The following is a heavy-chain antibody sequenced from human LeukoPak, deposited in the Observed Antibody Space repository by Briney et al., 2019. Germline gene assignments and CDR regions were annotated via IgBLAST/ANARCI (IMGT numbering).Heavy chain of an antibody. CDR3: ARDTSYGDYVRNYYYGMDV. J-gene: IGHJ6*02. Sequence: SVKISCKASGGTFCSYAISWVRQGPGQGLEWMGRIIPILGIANYAQKFQGRVTITADKSTSTAYMELSSLRSEDTAVYYCARDTSYGDYVRNYYYGMDVWGQGTTVTVSS. V-gene: IGHV1-69*04. CDR1: GGTFCSYA. D-gene: IGHD4-17*01. CDR2: IIPILGIA.